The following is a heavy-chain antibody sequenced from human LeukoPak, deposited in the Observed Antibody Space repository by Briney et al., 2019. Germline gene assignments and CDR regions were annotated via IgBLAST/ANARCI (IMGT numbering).Heavy chain of an antibody. J-gene: IGHJ4*02. Sequence: GGSLRLSCAASGFTVSSNYMSWVRQAPGKGLEWVSVIYSGGSTYYAYSVKGRFTISRDNSKNTLYLQMNSLRAEDTAVYYCARAYFYDSSGYYYWGQGTLVNVSS. CDR3: ARAYFYDSSGYYY. V-gene: IGHV3-53*01. CDR1: GFTVSSNY. D-gene: IGHD3-22*01. CDR2: IYSGGST.